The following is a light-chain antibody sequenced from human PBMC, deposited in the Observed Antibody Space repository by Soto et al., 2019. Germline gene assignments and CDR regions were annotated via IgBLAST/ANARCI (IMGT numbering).Light chain of an antibody. J-gene: IGLJ3*02. CDR1: SSDVGGYNF. Sequence: QSALTQPPSASGSPGQSVTISCTGTSSDVGGYNFVSWYQQHPGKSPKLMIYEVSKRPSGVPDRFSGSKSGNTASLTVSGLQDEDAADYYYSSRATNAGGDKWVFGGGTKLTVL. CDR2: EVS. V-gene: IGLV2-8*01. CDR3: SSRATNAGGDKWV.